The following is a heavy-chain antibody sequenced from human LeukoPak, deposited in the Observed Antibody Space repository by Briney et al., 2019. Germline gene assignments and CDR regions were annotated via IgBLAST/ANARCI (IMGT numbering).Heavy chain of an antibody. CDR2: IISNSGSI. CDR3: ARGIPDYGGNWYYFDS. V-gene: IGHV3-48*02. CDR1: GFTFSSYS. D-gene: IGHD4-23*01. Sequence: GGSLRLSCAASGFTFSSYSMNWVRQAPGKGLEWLSYIISNSGSIYYANSVKGRFTISRDNAKNALYLRMNSLRDEDTAVYYCARGIPDYGGNWYYFDSWGQGTLVTVSS. J-gene: IGHJ4*02.